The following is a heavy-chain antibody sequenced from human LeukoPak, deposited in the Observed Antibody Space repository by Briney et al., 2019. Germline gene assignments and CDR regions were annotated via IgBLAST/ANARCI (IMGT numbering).Heavy chain of an antibody. J-gene: IGHJ4*02. CDR1: GFTFSDYY. D-gene: IGHD3-10*01. V-gene: IGHV3-11*04. CDR3: ATDRDGSGRAFDN. CDR2: VSGSGGST. Sequence: GGSLRLSCTVPGFTFSDYYMSWIRQAPGKGLEWVSAVSGSGGSTYYADSVKGRFTISRDNAKNSLYLQMNSLRAEDTAVYYCATDRDGSGRAFDNWGQGTLVTVCS.